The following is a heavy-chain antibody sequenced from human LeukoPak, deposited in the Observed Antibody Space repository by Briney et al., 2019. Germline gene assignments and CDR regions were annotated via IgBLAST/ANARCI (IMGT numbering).Heavy chain of an antibody. D-gene: IGHD3-9*01. Sequence: PSETLSLTCTVSGGSISSSSYYWGWLRQPPGKGLEWIGSIYYSGSTYYNPSLKSRVTISVDTSKSQFSLKLSSVTAADTAVYYCARALLEEYYDILTGYQITYYFDYWGQGTLVTVSS. V-gene: IGHV4-39*07. J-gene: IGHJ4*02. CDR2: IYYSGST. CDR1: GGSISSSSYY. CDR3: ARALLEEYYDILTGYQITYYFDY.